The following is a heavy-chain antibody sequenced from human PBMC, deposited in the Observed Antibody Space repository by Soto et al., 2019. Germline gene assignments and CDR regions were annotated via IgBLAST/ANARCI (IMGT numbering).Heavy chain of an antibody. J-gene: IGHJ6*02. CDR2: INPNSGGT. V-gene: IGHV1-2*04. CDR3: ARDAQSIAARPSNYYGMDV. D-gene: IGHD6-6*01. CDR1: GYTFTGYY. Sequence: GASVKVSCKASGYTFTGYYMHWVRQAPGQRLDWMGWINPNSGGTNYAQKFQGWVTMTRDTSISTAYMKLSRLRSDDTAVYYCARDAQSIAARPSNYYGMDVWGQGTTVTVSS.